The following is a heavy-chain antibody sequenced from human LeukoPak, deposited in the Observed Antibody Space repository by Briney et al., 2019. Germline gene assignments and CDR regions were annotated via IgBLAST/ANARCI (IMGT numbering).Heavy chain of an antibody. Sequence: SETLSLTCTVSGGSISSSSYYWGWIRQPPGKGLEWIGYIFYSGSSYYNPSLKSRVPISVDTSNNQFSLKLPSVTAADTAVYYCARRRRYLFDYWGQGTLVTVSS. CDR1: GGSISSSSYY. CDR3: ARRRRYLFDY. V-gene: IGHV4-30-4*08. J-gene: IGHJ4*02. D-gene: IGHD1-26*01. CDR2: IFYSGSS.